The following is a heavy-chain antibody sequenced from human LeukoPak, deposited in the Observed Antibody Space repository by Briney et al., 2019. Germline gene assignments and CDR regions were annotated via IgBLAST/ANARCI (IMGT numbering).Heavy chain of an antibody. J-gene: IGHJ5*02. CDR3: ARQGLIVRSPTWFDP. CDR2: IYYSGST. D-gene: IGHD3-22*01. V-gene: IGHV4-39*01. Sequence: KPSETLSLTCTASGGSISSSSYYWGWIRQPPGKGLEWIGSIYYSGSTYYNPSLKSRVTISVDTSKNQFSLKLSSVTAADTAVYYCARQGLIVRSPTWFDPWGQGTLVTVSS. CDR1: GGSISSSSYY.